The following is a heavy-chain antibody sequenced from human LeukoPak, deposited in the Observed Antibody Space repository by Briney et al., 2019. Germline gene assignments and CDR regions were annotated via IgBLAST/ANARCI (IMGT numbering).Heavy chain of an antibody. CDR3: AREDDEWLENAFDI. V-gene: IGHV3-7*01. CDR1: GFTFNSYW. D-gene: IGHD6-19*01. Sequence: GGSLRLSCAASGFTFNSYWMSWVRQAPGKGLEWVANIKQDGSETYYVDSVKGRSTISRDNAKNSLYLQMNSLRAEDTAVYYCAREDDEWLENAFDIWGQGTMVTVSS. CDR2: IKQDGSET. J-gene: IGHJ3*02.